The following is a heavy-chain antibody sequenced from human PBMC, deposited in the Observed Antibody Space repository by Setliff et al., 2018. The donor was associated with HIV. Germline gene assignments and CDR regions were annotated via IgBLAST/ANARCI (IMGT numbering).Heavy chain of an antibody. CDR2: IYPGDSET. Sequence: GESLKISCKGSGYSFTSHWIAWVRQMPGRGLEWMGIIYPGDSETRYSPSFQGQVTISADRSITTAYLQWSTLKASDTAMYYCARGSSYSYYFDYWGQGTLVTVSS. D-gene: IGHD2-15*01. CDR3: ARGSSYSYYFDY. CDR1: GYSFTSHW. V-gene: IGHV5-51*01. J-gene: IGHJ4*02.